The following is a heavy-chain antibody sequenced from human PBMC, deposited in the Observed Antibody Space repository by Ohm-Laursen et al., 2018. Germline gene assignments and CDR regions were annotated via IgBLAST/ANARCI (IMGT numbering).Heavy chain of an antibody. CDR1: GGSFSGYY. Sequence: PGTLSLTCAVYGGSFSGYYWSWIRQPPGKGLEWIGEINHSGSTNYNPSLKSRVTISVDTSKNQFSLKLSSVTAEDTAVYYCAREKKIQQLDAPWFDPWGQGTLVTVSS. CDR2: INHSGST. CDR3: AREKKIQQLDAPWFDP. V-gene: IGHV4-34*01. J-gene: IGHJ5*02. D-gene: IGHD6-13*01.